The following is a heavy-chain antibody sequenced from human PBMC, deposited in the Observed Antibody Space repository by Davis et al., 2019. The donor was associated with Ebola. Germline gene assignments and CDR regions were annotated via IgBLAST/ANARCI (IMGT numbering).Heavy chain of an antibody. Sequence: ASVKVSCKASTYTFSTYTISWVRQAPGQGLEWMGWINPHNGNTNYAQNVQGRVTMTTDTSTSTAYMEVGSLRSDDTAVYYCARAQFPTTSDHWGQGTLVTVSS. D-gene: IGHD1-1*01. CDR2: INPHNGNT. J-gene: IGHJ4*02. V-gene: IGHV1-18*01. CDR1: TYTFSTYT. CDR3: ARAQFPTTSDH.